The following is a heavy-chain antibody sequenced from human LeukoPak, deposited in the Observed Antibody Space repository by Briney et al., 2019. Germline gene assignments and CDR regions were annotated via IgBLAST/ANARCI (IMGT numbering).Heavy chain of an antibody. CDR3: VKDGSGSYYTYYFDY. D-gene: IGHD3-10*01. Sequence: QPGGSLRLSCSASVFTFSRYAMHWVRQAPGKGREYVSAISSNGGSTYYADSVKGRFTISRDNSKNTLYLQMSSLRTEDTAVYYCVKDGSGSYYTYYFDYWGQGTLVTVSS. CDR2: ISSNGGST. J-gene: IGHJ4*02. CDR1: VFTFSRYA. V-gene: IGHV3-64D*06.